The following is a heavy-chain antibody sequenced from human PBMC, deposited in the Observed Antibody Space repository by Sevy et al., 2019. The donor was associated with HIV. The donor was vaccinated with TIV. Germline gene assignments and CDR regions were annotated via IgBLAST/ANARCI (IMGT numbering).Heavy chain of an antibody. J-gene: IGHJ3*02. V-gene: IGHV3-48*02. CDR3: ARTRGGVIAYDAFDI. CDR1: GFTFSSYS. Sequence: GGSLRLSCAASGFTFSSYSMNWVRQAPGKGLEWVSYISSSSSTIYYADSVKGRFTISRDNAKNSLYLQMNSLRDEDTAVYYCARTRGGVIAYDAFDIWGQGTMVTVS. CDR2: ISSSSSTI. D-gene: IGHD3-16*02.